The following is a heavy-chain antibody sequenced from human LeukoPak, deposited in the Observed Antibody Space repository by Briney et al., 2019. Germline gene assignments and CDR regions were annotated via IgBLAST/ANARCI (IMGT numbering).Heavy chain of an antibody. CDR3: ARVSCGGGTCYHSRGWFDA. V-gene: IGHV1-69*13. CDR2: IIPIFGTA. CDR1: GGTFSSYA. Sequence: SVKVSCKASGGTFSSYAISWVRQAPGQGLEWMGGIIPIFGTANYAQKFQGRVTITADESTSTAYMELSSLRSEDTAVYYCARVSCGGGTCYHSRGWFDAWGQGTLVTVSS. J-gene: IGHJ5*02. D-gene: IGHD2-15*01.